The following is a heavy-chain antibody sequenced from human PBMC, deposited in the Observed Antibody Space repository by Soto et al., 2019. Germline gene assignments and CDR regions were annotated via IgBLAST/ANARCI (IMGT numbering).Heavy chain of an antibody. D-gene: IGHD4-17*01. V-gene: IGHV4-31*03. J-gene: IGHJ5*02. CDR1: GVSISSGGYY. CDR2: IYHSGRT. CDR3: ASVIGGDYGNWFDP. Sequence: SETLSLTCTVSGVSISSGGYYWGWIRQHPGKGLEWIGNIYHSGRTYYNPSLKSRVIMSVDTSKNHFSLNLNSVTAADTAMYFCASVIGGDYGNWFDPWGQGTLVTVSS.